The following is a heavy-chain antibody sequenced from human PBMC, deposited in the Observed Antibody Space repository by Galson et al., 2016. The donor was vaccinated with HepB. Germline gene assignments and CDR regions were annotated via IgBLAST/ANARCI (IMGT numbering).Heavy chain of an antibody. CDR1: GFTSSRYE. V-gene: IGHV3-48*03. CDR2: ISSGGTTI. Sequence: SLRLSCAASGFTSSRYEMNWVRQAPGKGLEWVSYISSGGTTIYYADSVKGRFTISRDNAKNSLYLQMNSLGAEDTAVYYCAREPVRLDDLLTGPPKNPDYWGQGTLVTVSS. D-gene: IGHD3-9*01. J-gene: IGHJ4*02. CDR3: AREPVRLDDLLTGPPKNPDY.